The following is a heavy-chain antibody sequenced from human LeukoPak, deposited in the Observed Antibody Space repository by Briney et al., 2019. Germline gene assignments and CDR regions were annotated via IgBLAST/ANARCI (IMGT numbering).Heavy chain of an antibody. CDR2: IYYSGST. CDR1: GGSISSSSYY. CDR3: AREGRQWELLMLHLLAFDY. Sequence: PSETLSLTCTVSGGSISSSSYYWGWIRQPPGKGLEWIGSIYYSGSTYYNPSLKSRVTISVDTSKNQFSLKLSSVTAADTAVYYCAREGRQWELLMLHLLAFDYWGRGTLVTVSS. V-gene: IGHV4-39*07. D-gene: IGHD1-26*01. J-gene: IGHJ4*02.